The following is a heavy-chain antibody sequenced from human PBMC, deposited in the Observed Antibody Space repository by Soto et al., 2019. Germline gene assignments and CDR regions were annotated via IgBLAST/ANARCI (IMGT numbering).Heavy chain of an antibody. CDR2: ISSSSSYT. V-gene: IGHV3-11*06. J-gene: IGHJ6*02. Sequence: QVQLVESGGGLVKPGGSLRLSCAASGFTFSDYYMSWIRQAPGKGLEWVSYISSSSSYTNYADSVKGRFTISRDNAKNSLYLQMNSLRAEDAAVYYGARDGGMDSSGPRVEYYYGMDVWGQGTTVTVSS. D-gene: IGHD6-19*01. CDR1: GFTFSDYY. CDR3: ARDGGMDSSGPRVEYYYGMDV.